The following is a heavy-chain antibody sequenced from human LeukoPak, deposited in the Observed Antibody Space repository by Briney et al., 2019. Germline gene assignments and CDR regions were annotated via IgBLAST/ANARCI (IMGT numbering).Heavy chain of an antibody. Sequence: GGSLTLSCAASGFTFSGSAIHWVRQSSGKGLEWVGQIDKKDKGYATATAYAASVKGRFTISRDNSKNTLYLQMNSLRGEDTAVYYCAKGRDSWSNKIDYWGQGTLVTVSS. CDR1: GFTFSGSA. CDR2: IDKKDKGYATAT. D-gene: IGHD3-3*01. CDR3: AKGRDSWSNKIDY. J-gene: IGHJ4*02. V-gene: IGHV3-73*01.